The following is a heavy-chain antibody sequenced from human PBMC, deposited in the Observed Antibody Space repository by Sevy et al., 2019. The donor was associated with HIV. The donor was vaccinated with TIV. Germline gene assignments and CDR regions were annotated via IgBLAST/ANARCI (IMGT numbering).Heavy chain of an antibody. Sequence: GESLKISCAASGFTFSSYSMNWVRQAPGKGLEWVSSISSSSSYIYYADSVKGRFTISRDNAKNSLYLQMNSLRAEDTAVYYCARESYYVKAFDIWGQGTMVTVSS. CDR3: ARESYYVKAFDI. CDR2: ISSSSSYI. V-gene: IGHV3-21*01. D-gene: IGHD3-16*01. CDR1: GFTFSSYS. J-gene: IGHJ3*02.